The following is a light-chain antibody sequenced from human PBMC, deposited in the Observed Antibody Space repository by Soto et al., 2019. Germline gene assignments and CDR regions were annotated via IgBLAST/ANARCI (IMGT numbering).Light chain of an antibody. V-gene: IGLV2-14*03. CDR1: NSDVGGSKH. J-gene: IGLJ2*01. CDR2: DVS. Sequence: QSALTQPASVSASPGQSITISCTGTNSDVGGSKHVSWYQQHPGKAPKVIIYDVSNRPSGVSDRFSASTSGNTASLTISGLQAEDEADYYCSSYTASITVIFGAGTTLTVL. CDR3: SSYTASITVI.